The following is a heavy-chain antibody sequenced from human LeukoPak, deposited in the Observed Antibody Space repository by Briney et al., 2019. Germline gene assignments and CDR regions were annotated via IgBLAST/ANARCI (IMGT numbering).Heavy chain of an antibody. CDR1: GFTFDDYA. J-gene: IGHJ6*02. CDR2: ISWNSGSI. D-gene: IGHD4-17*01. CDR3: SKIMTTVRYFWYGVDV. V-gene: IGHV3-9*01. Sequence: LGGSLRLSCAASGFTFDDYAMHWVRQAPGKGLEWVSGISWNSGSIGYADSVKGRFTISRDHSKNTLYLQMSSLRAEDTAVYYCSKIMTTVRYFWYGVDVWGQGTTVTVSS.